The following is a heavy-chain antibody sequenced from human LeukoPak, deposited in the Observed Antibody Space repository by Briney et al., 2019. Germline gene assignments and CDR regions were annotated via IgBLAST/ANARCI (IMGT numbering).Heavy chain of an antibody. Sequence: KPSETLSLTCTVSGGSITSNSYYWGWIRQPPGQGLEWIGSIHYGGTTYYNPSLKSRVTISVDTSKNQFSLKLSSVTAADTAVYYCARTIDYGDKIDYWGQGTLVTVSS. CDR3: ARTIDYGDKIDY. CDR1: GGSITSNSYY. V-gene: IGHV4-39*07. J-gene: IGHJ4*02. D-gene: IGHD4-17*01. CDR2: IHYGGTT.